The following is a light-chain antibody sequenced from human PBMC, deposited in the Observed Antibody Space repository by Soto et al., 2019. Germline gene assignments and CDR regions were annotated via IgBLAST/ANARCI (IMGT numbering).Light chain of an antibody. Sequence: TVMTHSPATFSVSPWERAALSCRASQGLGTNLAWYQQRPGQAPRLLIYAASTRATGVPARFSGSGSETEFTLTITTLQSEDFAVYYCQQYNHWPLSFGVGTKVDIK. CDR2: AAS. CDR3: QQYNHWPLS. J-gene: IGKJ4*01. V-gene: IGKV3-15*01. CDR1: QGLGTN.